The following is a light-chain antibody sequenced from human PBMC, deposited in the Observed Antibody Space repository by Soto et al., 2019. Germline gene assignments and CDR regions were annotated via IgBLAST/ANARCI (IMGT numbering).Light chain of an antibody. Sequence: EIVLTQSPGTLSLSPGERATLSCRASQSVNSTSLAWYQQKPVQAPRLLIHGASIRATGIPDRFSGSGSGTDFTLTISRLETEDFAVYVCHRYYDSLWTFGQGTKVEIK. CDR3: HRYYDSLWT. J-gene: IGKJ1*01. CDR2: GAS. V-gene: IGKV3-20*01. CDR1: QSVNSTS.